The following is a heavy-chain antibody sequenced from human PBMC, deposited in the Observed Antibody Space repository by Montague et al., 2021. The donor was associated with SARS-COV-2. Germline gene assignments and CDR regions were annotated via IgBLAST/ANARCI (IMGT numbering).Heavy chain of an antibody. J-gene: IGHJ6*02. CDR1: GFTFSSYD. Sequence: SLRLSCAASGFTFSSYDMHWVRQAPGKGLEWVAVIWYDGSNQYYGDSVKGRFTISRDNSMNTLYLQMNSLRAEDTAVYYCAREYSAPRWFGEYNRYGMDVWGQGTTVTVSS. D-gene: IGHD3-10*01. CDR3: AREYSAPRWFGEYNRYGMDV. V-gene: IGHV3-33*08. CDR2: IWYDGSNQ.